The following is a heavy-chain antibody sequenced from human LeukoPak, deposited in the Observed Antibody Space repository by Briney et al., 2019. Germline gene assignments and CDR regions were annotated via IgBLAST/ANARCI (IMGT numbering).Heavy chain of an antibody. V-gene: IGHV4-59*01. D-gene: IGHD6-19*01. CDR3: ARGEQWLTNWFDP. CDR1: GGSISSYY. J-gene: IGHJ5*02. Sequence: SQTLSLTCTVSGGSISSYYWSWIRQPPGKGLEWIGYIYYSGSTNYNPSLKSRVTISVDTSKNQFSPKLSSVTAADTAVYYCARGEQWLTNWFDPWGQGTLVTVSS. CDR2: IYYSGST.